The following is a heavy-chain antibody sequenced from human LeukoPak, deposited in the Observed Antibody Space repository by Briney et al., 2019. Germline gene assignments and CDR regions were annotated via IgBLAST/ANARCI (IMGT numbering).Heavy chain of an antibody. CDR1: GFTFADSA. CDR3: VWGSGWHR. Sequence: GGSLRLSCTTSGFTFADSAMSWVRQAPGKAPEWVGLIKRTSKGGTTQYAASLKGRFDISRDDSKSLAYLQMNSLETEDTGFYYCVWGSGWHRCGQGTLVIVSS. CDR2: IKRTSKGGTT. J-gene: IGHJ5*02. D-gene: IGHD6-19*01. V-gene: IGHV3-49*04.